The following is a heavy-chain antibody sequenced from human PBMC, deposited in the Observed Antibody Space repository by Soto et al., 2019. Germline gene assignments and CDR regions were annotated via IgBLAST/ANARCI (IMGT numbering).Heavy chain of an antibody. CDR1: GDSVSNNSVA. D-gene: IGHD3-10*01. Sequence: QAQLQQSGPGLVKPSQTLSLSCAISGDSVSNNSVAWNWVRQSPSRGLEWLGRTYYRSKWHYDYAPSVRSRITINPDTSKNHVSLQMTSVSPEDAAVYYCARTLRGRGVKYFDDWGQGTLVTVSS. V-gene: IGHV6-1*01. CDR2: TYYRSKWHY. J-gene: IGHJ4*02. CDR3: ARTLRGRGVKYFDD.